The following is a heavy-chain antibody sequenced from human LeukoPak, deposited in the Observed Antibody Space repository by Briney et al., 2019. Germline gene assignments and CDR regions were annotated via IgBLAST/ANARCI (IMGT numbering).Heavy chain of an antibody. V-gene: IGHV3-13*01. D-gene: IGHD6-19*01. CDR3: ARLTGSGWNYFDH. Sequence: GGSLRLSCAASEFTFSSFNMHWVRQATGKGLEWVSGIGAAGDTYYADSVKGRFTISRENAKNSLYLQMNSLRTGDTAIYYCARLTGSGWNYFDHWGQGTLVTVSS. J-gene: IGHJ4*02. CDR1: EFTFSSFN. CDR2: IGAAGDT.